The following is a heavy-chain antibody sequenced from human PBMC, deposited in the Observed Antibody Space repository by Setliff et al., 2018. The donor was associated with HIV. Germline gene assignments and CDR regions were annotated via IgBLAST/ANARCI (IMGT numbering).Heavy chain of an antibody. J-gene: IGHJ4*02. Sequence: GASVKVSCKASGGTFSSYAISWVRQAPGQGLEWMGGIIPIFGTANYAQKFQGRVTITADESTSTAYMELSSLRSEDTAVYYCARGASPYYYYDSSGYPSCFDYWGQGTLVTVPQ. CDR1: GGTFSSYA. CDR2: IIPIFGTA. CDR3: ARGASPYYYYDSSGYPSCFDY. D-gene: IGHD3-22*01. V-gene: IGHV1-69*13.